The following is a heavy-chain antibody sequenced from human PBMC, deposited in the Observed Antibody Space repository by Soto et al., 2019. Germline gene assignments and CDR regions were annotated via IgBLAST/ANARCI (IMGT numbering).Heavy chain of an antibody. D-gene: IGHD4-17*01. CDR2: IYHSGST. CDR3: ATYYGDYGPASGY. J-gene: IGHJ4*02. Sequence: QVQLQESGPGLVKPSQTLSLSCTVSGGSISSGGYYWSWIRQHPGKGLEWIGYIYHSGSTFYNPSLKSRVTISVDTSKNQFSLKLSCVTAADTAVYYCATYYGDYGPASGYWGQGTLVTVSS. CDR1: GGSISSGGYY. V-gene: IGHV4-31*02.